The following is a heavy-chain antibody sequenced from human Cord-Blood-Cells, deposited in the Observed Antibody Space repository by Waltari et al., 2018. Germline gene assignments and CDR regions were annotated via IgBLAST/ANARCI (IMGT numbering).Heavy chain of an antibody. CDR1: GGSLSGYY. D-gene: IGHD6-13*01. J-gene: IGHJ5*02. CDR2: INHSGST. CDR3: ARQEGSSWYNWFDP. Sequence: QVQLQQWGAGLLTPSETLSLTCAVYGGSLSGYYWSWSRQPPGKGLEWIGEINHSGSTNYNPSLKSRVTISVDTSKNQFSLKLSSVTAADTAVYYCARQEGSSWYNWFDPWGQGTLVTVSS. V-gene: IGHV4-34*01.